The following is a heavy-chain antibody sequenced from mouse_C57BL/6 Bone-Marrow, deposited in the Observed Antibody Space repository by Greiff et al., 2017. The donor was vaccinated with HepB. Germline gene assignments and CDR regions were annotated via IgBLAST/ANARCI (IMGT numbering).Heavy chain of an antibody. CDR2: IHPSDSDT. V-gene: IGHV1-74*01. Sequence: VKLQESGAELVKPGASVKVSCKASGYTFTSYWMHWVKQRPGQGLEWIGRIHPSDSDTNYNQKFKGKATLTVDKSSSTAYMQLSSLTSEDSAVYYCAARGLRGGSMDYWGQGTSVTVSS. CDR1: GYTFTSYW. D-gene: IGHD2-4*01. J-gene: IGHJ4*01. CDR3: AARGLRGGSMDY.